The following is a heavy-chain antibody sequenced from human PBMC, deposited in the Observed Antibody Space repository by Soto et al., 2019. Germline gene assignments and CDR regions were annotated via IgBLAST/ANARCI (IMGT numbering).Heavy chain of an antibody. V-gene: IGHV4-39*01. J-gene: IGHJ4*02. D-gene: IGHD2-2*01. CDR1: GGSITSHHYY. CDR2: IYSGGNT. Sequence: HLQVQESGPGQVKPSQPLSLTCTVSGGSITSHHYYWGWIRQPPGKGLEWIGSIYSGGNTYYNPSLRSRLTIFVVTAKNLSSLKLSSVTAADSAIYYCGSGPSTTWIDNWGLGTQVSVSS. CDR3: GSGPSTTWIDN.